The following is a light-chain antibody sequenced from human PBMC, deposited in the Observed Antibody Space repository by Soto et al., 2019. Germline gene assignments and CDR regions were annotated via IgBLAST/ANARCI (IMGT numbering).Light chain of an antibody. Sequence: PGQSVTLSFRASQSVSSSYLTWYQQKPGQAPRLLIYGASTRATSIPARFSGSGSGTDFTLTISSLQPEDFAVYYCQPDYNLPLFGEGTKVDIK. V-gene: IGKV3D-7*01. CDR1: QSVSSSY. J-gene: IGKJ4*01. CDR2: GAS. CDR3: QPDYNLPL.